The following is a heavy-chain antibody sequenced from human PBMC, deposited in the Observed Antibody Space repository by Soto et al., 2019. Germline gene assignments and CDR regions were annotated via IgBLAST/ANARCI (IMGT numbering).Heavy chain of an antibody. CDR3: ARGLNGYLHYFDY. V-gene: IGHV1-18*01. D-gene: IGHD5-18*01. J-gene: IGHJ4*02. CDR1: GYSFSTYG. CDR2: INTYNGDT. Sequence: ASVKVSCKASGYSFSTYGLTWVRQAPGQGLEWMGWINTYNGDTNYAQKFQGRVTMTTDASTATAYLEVRSLRSEDTAVYYCARGLNGYLHYFDYWGQGTLVTVSS.